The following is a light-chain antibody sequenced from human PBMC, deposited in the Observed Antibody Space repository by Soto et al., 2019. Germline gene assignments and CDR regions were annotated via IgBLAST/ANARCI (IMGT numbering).Light chain of an antibody. V-gene: IGLV8-61*01. CDR3: VLYMGSDIWV. CDR1: SGSVSTSYY. J-gene: IGLJ3*02. CDR2: STN. Sequence: QTVVTQEPSFSVSPGRTVTLTCGLSSGSVSTSYYPSWYQQTPGQAPRTLIYSTNTRSSGVPDRFSGSILGNKAALTITGAQADDESDYYCVLYMGSDIWVFGGGTKLTVL.